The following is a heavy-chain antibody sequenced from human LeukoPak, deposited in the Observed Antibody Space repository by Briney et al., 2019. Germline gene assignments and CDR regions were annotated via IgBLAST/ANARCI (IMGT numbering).Heavy chain of an antibody. CDR2: IYHSGST. D-gene: IGHD3-3*01. CDR3: ARAAPRWTYYDFWSGLDY. Sequence: SETLSLTCTVSGYSISSGYYWSWIRQPPGKGLEWIGSIYHSGSTYYNPSPKSRVTISVDTSKNQFSLKLSSVTAADTAVYYCARAAPRWTYYDFWSGLDYWGQGTLVTASS. V-gene: IGHV4-38-2*02. J-gene: IGHJ4*02. CDR1: GYSISSGYY.